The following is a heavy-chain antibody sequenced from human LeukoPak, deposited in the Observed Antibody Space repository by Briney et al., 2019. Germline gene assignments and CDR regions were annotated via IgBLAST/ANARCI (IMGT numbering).Heavy chain of an antibody. CDR1: GFTFSSYA. J-gene: IGHJ4*02. V-gene: IGHV3-23*01. Sequence: GGSLILSCAASGFTFSSYAMSWVRQAPGKGLEWVSAISGSGGSTYYADSVKGRFTISRDNSKNTLYLQMNSLRAEDTAVYYCAKDRGSGSYYPSWGQGTLVTVSS. CDR2: ISGSGGST. D-gene: IGHD3-10*01. CDR3: AKDRGSGSYYPS.